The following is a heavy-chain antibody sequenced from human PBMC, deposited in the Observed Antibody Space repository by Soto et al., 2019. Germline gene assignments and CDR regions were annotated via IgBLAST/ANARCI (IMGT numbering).Heavy chain of an antibody. Sequence: ASVKVSCKASGYTFTSYDINWVRQATGQGLEWMGWMSPNSGNTGYAQKFQGRVTMTRNTSISTAYMELSSLRSEDTAVYYCARGRSGSRSPFLLFRAVGPAAFDPWGQGTLVTVSS. D-gene: IGHD3-10*01. CDR3: ARGRSGSRSPFLLFRAVGPAAFDP. CDR1: GYTFTSYD. V-gene: IGHV1-8*01. J-gene: IGHJ5*02. CDR2: MSPNSGNT.